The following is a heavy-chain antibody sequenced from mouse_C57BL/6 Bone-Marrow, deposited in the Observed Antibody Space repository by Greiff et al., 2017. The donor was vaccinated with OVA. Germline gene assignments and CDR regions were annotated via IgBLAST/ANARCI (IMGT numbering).Heavy chain of an antibody. D-gene: IGHD2-3*01. CDR2: IDPEDGET. CDR1: GFNIKDYY. CDR3: ARDGYYVDY. J-gene: IGHJ2*01. V-gene: IGHV14-2*01. Sequence: VQLQQSGAELVKPGASVKLSCTASGFNIKDYYMHWVMQRTEQGLEWIGRIDPEDGETKYAPTFQGKATITADTSSNTAYLQLSSLTSEDTAVYYCARDGYYVDYWGQGTTLTVSS.